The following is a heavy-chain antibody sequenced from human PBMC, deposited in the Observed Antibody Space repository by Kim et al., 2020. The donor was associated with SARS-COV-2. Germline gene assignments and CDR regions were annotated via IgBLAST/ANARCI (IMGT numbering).Heavy chain of an antibody. CDR3: ARGYNSPWDRYFDY. CDR1: GFTFSTYW. J-gene: IGHJ4*02. D-gene: IGHD1-20*01. CDR2: IKQDGSEK. V-gene: IGHV3-7*04. Sequence: GGSLRLSCAASGFTFSTYWMSWVRQAPGKGLEWVANIKQDGSEKYYVDSVKGRFTISRDNAKNSLDLQMNSLRAEDTAVYYCARGYNSPWDRYFDYWGQGSLVTVSS.